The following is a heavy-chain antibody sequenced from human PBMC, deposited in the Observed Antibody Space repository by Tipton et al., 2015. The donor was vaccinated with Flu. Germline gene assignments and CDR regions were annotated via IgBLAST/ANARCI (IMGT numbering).Heavy chain of an antibody. D-gene: IGHD5-12*01. J-gene: IGHJ3*02. V-gene: IGHV3-74*01. Sequence: AVSGFTLSRHWMHWVRQAPGKGLVWVSQSRSDGGSSNYADSVRGRFTISRDNAKNTLYLLMNSLRAEDTAVYYCAREVYSAHDYDGFDMWGQGTMVTVSP. CDR3: AREVYSAHDYDGFDM. CDR1: GFTLSRHW. CDR2: SRSDGGSS.